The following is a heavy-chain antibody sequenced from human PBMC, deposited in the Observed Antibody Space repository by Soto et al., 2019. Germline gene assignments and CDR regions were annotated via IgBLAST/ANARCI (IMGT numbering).Heavy chain of an antibody. CDR3: ARDEDIVATIKGVGNYYYYGMDV. J-gene: IGHJ6*02. CDR2: ISAYNGNT. CDR1: GYTFTSYG. D-gene: IGHD5-12*01. Sequence: ASVKVSCKTSGYTFTSYGITWVRQAPGQGLEWMGWISAYNGNTNYAQNLQGRVTMTTDTSTSTAYMELRSLRSDDTAVYYCARDEDIVATIKGVGNYYYYGMDVWG. V-gene: IGHV1-18*04.